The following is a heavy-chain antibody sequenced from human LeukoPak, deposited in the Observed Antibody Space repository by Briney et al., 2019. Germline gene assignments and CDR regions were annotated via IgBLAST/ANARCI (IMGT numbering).Heavy chain of an antibody. J-gene: IGHJ6*02. Sequence: SETLSLTCTVSGGSINSYYWSWIRQPAGKGLEWIGRIYISGSTDYNPSLKSRVTMSVDTSKNQFSLKLKSVAAADTAVYYCARQGHKLTLVDYYGMDVWGQGTTVTVSS. CDR2: IYISGST. D-gene: IGHD1-26*01. V-gene: IGHV4-4*07. CDR3: ARQGHKLTLVDYYGMDV. CDR1: GGSINSYY.